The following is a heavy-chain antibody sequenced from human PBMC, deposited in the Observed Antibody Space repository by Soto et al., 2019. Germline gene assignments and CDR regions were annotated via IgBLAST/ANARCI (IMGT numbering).Heavy chain of an antibody. CDR1: GFTFRSYA. Sequence: GGSLRLSGAACGFTFRSYAMSWVRQAPGKRLEWVSAISGSGGSTYYADSVKGRFTISRDNSKNTLYLQMNSLRAEGTAVYYCAKGTYSSSICVEDYLGQGTLVTVSS. D-gene: IGHD6-6*01. CDR2: ISGSGGST. CDR3: AKGTYSSSICVEDY. J-gene: IGHJ4*02. V-gene: IGHV3-23*01.